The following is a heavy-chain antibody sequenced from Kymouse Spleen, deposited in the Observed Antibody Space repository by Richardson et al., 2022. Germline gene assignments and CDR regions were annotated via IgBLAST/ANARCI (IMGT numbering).Heavy chain of an antibody. CDR2: INHSGST. CDR1: GGSFSGYY. CDR3: AALWFGTNYYGMDV. J-gene: IGHJ6*02. Sequence: QVQLQQWGAGLLKPSETLSLTCAVYGGSFSGYYWSWIRQPPGKGLEWIGEINHSGSTNYNPSLKSRVTISVDTSKNQFSLKLSSVTAADTAVYYCAALWFGTNYYGMDVWGQGTTVTVSS. D-gene: IGHD3-10*01. V-gene: IGHV4-34*01.